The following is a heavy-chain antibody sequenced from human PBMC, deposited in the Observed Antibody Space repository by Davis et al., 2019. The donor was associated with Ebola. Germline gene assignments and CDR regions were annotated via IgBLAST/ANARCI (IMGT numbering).Heavy chain of an antibody. V-gene: IGHV3-23*01. J-gene: IGHJ4*02. CDR2: ISGSGGST. Sequence: GESLKISCAASGFTFSSHGMNWVRQAPGKGLEWVSAISGSGGSTYYADSVKGRFTISRDNSKNTLYLQMNSLRAEDTAVYYCARHSPPGSGSYYTPLDYWGQGTLVTVSS. D-gene: IGHD3-10*01. CDR1: GFTFSSHG. CDR3: ARHSPPGSGSYYTPLDY.